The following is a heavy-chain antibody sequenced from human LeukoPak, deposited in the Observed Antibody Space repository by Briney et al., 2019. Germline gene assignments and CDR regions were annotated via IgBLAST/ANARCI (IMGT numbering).Heavy chain of an antibody. CDR1: GFTFRSHA. CDR3: VKGTDYDFWTGYSYYYGMDV. D-gene: IGHD3-3*01. Sequence: GGSLRLSCAASGFTFRSHAMSWVRQAPGKGLEWVSAISGTGGSTYSADSVKGRFTISRDTSKNTLFLQMNSLRAEDTAVYFCVKGTDYDFWTGYSYYYGMDVWGQGTTVTVSS. CDR2: ISGTGGST. J-gene: IGHJ6*02. V-gene: IGHV3-23*01.